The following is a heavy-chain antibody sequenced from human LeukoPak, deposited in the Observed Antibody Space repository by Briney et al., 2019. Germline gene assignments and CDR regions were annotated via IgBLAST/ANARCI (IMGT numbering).Heavy chain of an antibody. CDR1: GGSISSYY. CDR3: ARVTGYMIEDYFDY. V-gene: IGHV4-59*01. D-gene: IGHD3-22*01. J-gene: IGHJ4*02. CDR2: IYYSGST. Sequence: SSETLSLTCTVSGGSISSYYWSWIRQPPGKGLEWIGYIYYSGSTNYKPSLKSRVTISVETSKNQFSLKLRSVTAADTAVYYCARVTGYMIEDYFDYWGQGTLVTVSS.